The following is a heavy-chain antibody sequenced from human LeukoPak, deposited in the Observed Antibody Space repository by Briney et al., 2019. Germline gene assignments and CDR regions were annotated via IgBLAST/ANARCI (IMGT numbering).Heavy chain of an antibody. CDR2: ISPYNGNT. CDR3: VRDGGWLGDY. Sequence: ASVKVSCKASGYTFTGYYMHWVRQAPGQGLEWMAWISPYNGNTNYAQKFQGRVTMTTDTSTSTAYMELRSLRSDDTAVYYCVRDGGWLGDYWGQGTLVTVSS. D-gene: IGHD5-24*01. CDR1: GYTFTGYY. J-gene: IGHJ4*02. V-gene: IGHV1-18*04.